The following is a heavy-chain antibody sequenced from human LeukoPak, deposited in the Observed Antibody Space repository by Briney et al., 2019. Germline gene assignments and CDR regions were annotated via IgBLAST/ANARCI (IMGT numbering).Heavy chain of an antibody. V-gene: IGHV4-59*08. CDR1: GGSFSSYY. D-gene: IGHD3-3*01. CDR3: ARGGFWSGYYPLRGYYGMDV. CDR2: IYYSGST. J-gene: IGHJ6*02. Sequence: SETLSLTCAVYGGSFSSYYWSWIRQPPGKGLEWIGYIYYSGSTNYNPSLKSRVTISVDTSKNQFSLKLSPVTAADTAVYYCARGGFWSGYYPLRGYYGMDVWGQGTTVTVSS.